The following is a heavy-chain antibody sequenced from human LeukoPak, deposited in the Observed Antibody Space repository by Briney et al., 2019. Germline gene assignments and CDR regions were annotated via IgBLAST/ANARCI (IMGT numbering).Heavy chain of an antibody. CDR1: GYSISSGYY. CDR3: AGSTSGWFWFDP. Sequence: SETLSLTCTVSGYSISSGYYWGWIRQPPGKGLEWIGSIYHSGSTYSSPSLKSRVTISVDTSRNQFSLKLTSVTAADTAVYYCAGSTSGWFWFDPWGREPWSPSPQ. D-gene: IGHD6-19*01. V-gene: IGHV4-38-2*02. CDR2: IYHSGST. J-gene: IGHJ5*02.